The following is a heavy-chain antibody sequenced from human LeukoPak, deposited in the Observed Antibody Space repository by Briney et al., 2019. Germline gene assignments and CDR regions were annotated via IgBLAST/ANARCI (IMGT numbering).Heavy chain of an antibody. J-gene: IGHJ4*02. V-gene: IGHV4-39*01. CDR2: IYYSKNT. Sequence: GSLRLSCAASGVTFSSYAMSWVRQPPGKRLEWIGSIYYSKNTYYNPSLKSRVTISADTSKNQFSLTLSSVSATDTAVYYCVCPRGFSYGYFDYWGQGTLVTVSS. CDR3: VCPRGFSYGYFDY. CDR1: GVTFSSYA. D-gene: IGHD5-18*01.